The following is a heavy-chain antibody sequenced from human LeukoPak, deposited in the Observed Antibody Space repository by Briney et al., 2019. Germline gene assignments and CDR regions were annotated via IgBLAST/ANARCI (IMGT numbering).Heavy chain of an antibody. V-gene: IGHV4-31*03. CDR3: ARGSTLIRGFDY. CDR1: GGSISSGDYY. D-gene: IGHD3-10*01. J-gene: IGHJ4*02. Sequence: SETLSLTCTVSGGSISSGDYYWNWIRQHREKSLEWIGYIFYSGSAYYNPSLKSRVTISVDTSKNQFSLKLSSVTAADTAVYYCARGSTLIRGFDYWGQGTLVTVSS. CDR2: IFYSGSA.